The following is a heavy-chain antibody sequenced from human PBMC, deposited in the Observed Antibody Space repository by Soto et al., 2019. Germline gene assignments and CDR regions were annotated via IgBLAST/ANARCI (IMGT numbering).Heavy chain of an antibody. J-gene: IGHJ6*02. CDR3: ARGGYSVAYGMDV. D-gene: IGHD1-26*01. Sequence: QVQLVESGGGVVQPGRSLRLSCEAAGFSFSSFGMHWVRQAPGKGLEWVAVIWYDGSNKYYADSVKGRLTISRDNSKNTRYLQMNSLRAEDTAVYYCARGGYSVAYGMDVWGQGTPVTVPS. CDR1: GFSFSSFG. V-gene: IGHV3-33*03. CDR2: IWYDGSNK.